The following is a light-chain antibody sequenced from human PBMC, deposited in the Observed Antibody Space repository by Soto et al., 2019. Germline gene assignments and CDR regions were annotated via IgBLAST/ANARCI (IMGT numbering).Light chain of an antibody. CDR3: QQSYSSPPT. Sequence: IQLTQSPSSLSASVGDRVTITCRASQGISSYLAWYQQAPGKAPKLLIYAASTLQSGVPSRFSGRGSGTDFTLTISSLQPEDFATYYCQQSYSSPPTFGQGTKVDIK. CDR2: AAS. J-gene: IGKJ1*01. V-gene: IGKV1-39*01. CDR1: QGISSY.